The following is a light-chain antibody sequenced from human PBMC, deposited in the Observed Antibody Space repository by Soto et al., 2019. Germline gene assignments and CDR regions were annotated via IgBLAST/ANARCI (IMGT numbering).Light chain of an antibody. V-gene: IGKV3-15*01. J-gene: IGKJ2*01. CDR3: QHYNNWPPPYT. Sequence: EIVMTQSPATLSVSPGERATLSCRASQSVSSNLAWYQQKPGQAPRLLIYGASTRATGIPARFSGSGSGTEFTLTISSLQSEDFAFYYCQHYNNWPPPYTFGQGTKLEIK. CDR2: GAS. CDR1: QSVSSN.